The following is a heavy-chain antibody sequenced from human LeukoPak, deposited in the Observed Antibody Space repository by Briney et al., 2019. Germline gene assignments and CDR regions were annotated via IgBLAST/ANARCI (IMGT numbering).Heavy chain of an antibody. J-gene: IGHJ4*02. CDR1: GFTFSSYA. V-gene: IGHV3-30-3*01. D-gene: IGHD5-12*01. Sequence: GRSLRPSCAASGFTFSSYAMHWVRQAPGKGLEWVAVISYDGTDKYYADSVKGRFTISRDNSKNTLYLQMNSLRAEDTAVYYCARGSDSGYDWMAGWRDYWGQGTLVTVSS. CDR3: ARGSDSGYDWMAGWRDY. CDR2: ISYDGTDK.